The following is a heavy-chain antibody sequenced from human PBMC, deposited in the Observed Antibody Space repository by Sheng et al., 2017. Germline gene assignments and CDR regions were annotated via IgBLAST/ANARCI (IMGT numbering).Heavy chain of an antibody. CDR1: GGSISSGGYS. CDR2: IYHSGST. CDR3: ASSARGLLLALPTFDY. Sequence: QLQLQESGSGLVKPSETLSLTCAVSGGSISSGGYSWSWIRQPPGKGLEWIGYIYHSGSTYYNPSLKSRVTISVDRSKNQFSLKLSSVTAADTAVYFCASSARGLLLALPTFDYWGQGTLVTV. D-gene: IGHD3-22*01. V-gene: IGHV4-30-2*01. J-gene: IGHJ4*02.